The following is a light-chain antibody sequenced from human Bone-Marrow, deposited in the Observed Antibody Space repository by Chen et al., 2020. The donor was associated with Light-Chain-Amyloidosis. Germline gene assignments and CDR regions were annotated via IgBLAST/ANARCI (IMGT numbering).Light chain of an antibody. CDR3: QQYGTSPLT. Sequence: EIVLTQSPGTLSLSPGEGANLSCRASQTISSNYLTWYQQKFGQAPRLLIYGSSSRATGIPDRFTGSGSVTDFTLTINRLEPEDFAMYYCQQYGTSPLTFGGGTNVEIK. V-gene: IGKV3-20*01. CDR2: GSS. CDR1: QTISSNY. J-gene: IGKJ4*01.